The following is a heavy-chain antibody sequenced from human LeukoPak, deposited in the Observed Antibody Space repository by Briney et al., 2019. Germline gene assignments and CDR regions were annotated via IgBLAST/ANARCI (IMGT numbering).Heavy chain of an antibody. J-gene: IGHJ4*02. CDR2: ISSSSGTI. CDR3: AREEGLVLDY. Sequence: GGSLRLSCAASGFTFSSYSMNWVRQAPGKGLEWVSYISSSSGTIYYADSVKGRFTISRDNAKNSLYLQMNSLRAEDTAVYYCAREEGLVLDYWGQGTLVPSPQ. D-gene: IGHD2-8*02. CDR1: GFTFSSYS. V-gene: IGHV3-48*04.